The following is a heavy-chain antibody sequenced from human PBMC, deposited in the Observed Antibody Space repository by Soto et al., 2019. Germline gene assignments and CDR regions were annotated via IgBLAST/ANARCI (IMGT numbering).Heavy chain of an antibody. J-gene: IGHJ4*02. CDR3: ASARKYYFDY. CDR1: GFTFSSYA. CDR2: ISYDGSNK. V-gene: IGHV3-30-3*01. Sequence: QVQLVESGGGVVQPGRSLRLSCAASGFTFSSYAMHWVRQAPGKGLEWVAVISYDGSNKYYADSVKGRFTISRDNSKNTLYLQMTSLRAEDTAVYYCASARKYYFDYWGQGTLVTVSS.